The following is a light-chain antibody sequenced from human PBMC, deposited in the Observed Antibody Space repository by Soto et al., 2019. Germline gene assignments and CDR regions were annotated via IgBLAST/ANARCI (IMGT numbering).Light chain of an antibody. CDR3: SSYARSNFVV. J-gene: IGLJ2*01. V-gene: IGLV2-14*01. Sequence: QSVLTQPASVSGSPGQSITISCTGTSGDVGGYYYVSWYQQLPGKAPKLMISEVSNRPSGVSNRFSGSKSGNTASLTISGLQAEDEADYYCSSYARSNFVVFGGGTKVTVL. CDR2: EVS. CDR1: SGDVGGYYY.